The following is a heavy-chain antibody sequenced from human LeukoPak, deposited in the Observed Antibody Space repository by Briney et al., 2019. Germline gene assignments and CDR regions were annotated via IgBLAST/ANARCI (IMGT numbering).Heavy chain of an antibody. D-gene: IGHD2-15*01. CDR3: AISSGGSCYQ. Sequence: GGSLRLSCAASGFTFSSCSMNWVRQAPGKGLEWVSSISSSSNYISYADSVKGRFTISRDNAKNSLYLQMNSLRAEDTAVYYCAISSGGSCYQWGQGTLVTVSS. J-gene: IGHJ4*02. CDR2: ISSSSNYI. CDR1: GFTFSSCS. V-gene: IGHV3-21*01.